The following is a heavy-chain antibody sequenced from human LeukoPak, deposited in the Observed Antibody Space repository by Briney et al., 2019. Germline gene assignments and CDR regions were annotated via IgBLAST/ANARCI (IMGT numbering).Heavy chain of an antibody. J-gene: IGHJ4*02. Sequence: GGSLRLSCAASGFTFSSYWMHWVRQAPGKRLVWVSVISSDGSITDYADSVKGRFTISRDNAKNTLYLQMNGLRAEDTALYYCIRVTGDGSGSDAYCGQGNLVTVSS. V-gene: IGHV3-74*01. D-gene: IGHD6-19*01. CDR2: ISSDGSIT. CDR1: GFTFSSYW. CDR3: IRVTGDGSGSDAY.